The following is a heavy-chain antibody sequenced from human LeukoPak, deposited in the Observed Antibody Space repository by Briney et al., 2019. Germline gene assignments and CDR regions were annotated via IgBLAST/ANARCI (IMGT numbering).Heavy chain of an antibody. CDR2: IKQDGSEK. CDR1: GFTFSSYW. V-gene: IGHV3-7*01. Sequence: PGGSLRLSCAASGFTFSSYWMSWVRQAPGKGLEWVANIKQDGSEKYYVDSVKGRFTISRDNAKNSLYLQMNSLRAEDTAVYYCARVYRCRVGATTGDSWGQGTLVTVSS. D-gene: IGHD1-26*01. J-gene: IGHJ4*02. CDR3: ARVYRCRVGATTGDS.